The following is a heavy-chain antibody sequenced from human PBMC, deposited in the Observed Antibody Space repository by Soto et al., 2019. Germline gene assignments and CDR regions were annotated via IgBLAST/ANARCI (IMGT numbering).Heavy chain of an antibody. D-gene: IGHD6-13*01. CDR2: INPNSGGT. Sequence: SVKVSCKASGYTFTGYYMHWVRQAPGQGLEWMGWINPNSGGTNYAQKFQGRVTMTRDTSISTAYMELSRLRSDDTAVYYCAREVAAAAKNNWFDPWGQGTLVTVSS. V-gene: IGHV1-2*02. CDR3: AREVAAAAKNNWFDP. CDR1: GYTFTGYY. J-gene: IGHJ5*02.